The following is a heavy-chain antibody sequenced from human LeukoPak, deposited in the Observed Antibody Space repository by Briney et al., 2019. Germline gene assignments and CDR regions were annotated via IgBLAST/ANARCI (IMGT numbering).Heavy chain of an antibody. CDR2: ISGSGGST. Sequence: GGSLRLSCAASGFTFSNYAMSWVRQAPGKGLEWVSAISGSGGSTYYADSVTGRFTISRDNSRNTLYLQMNSLRGDDTAVYYCAEDVGKWESLHFFDYWGQGTLVTVSS. V-gene: IGHV3-23*01. CDR1: GFTFSNYA. CDR3: AEDVGKWESLHFFDY. D-gene: IGHD1-26*01. J-gene: IGHJ4*02.